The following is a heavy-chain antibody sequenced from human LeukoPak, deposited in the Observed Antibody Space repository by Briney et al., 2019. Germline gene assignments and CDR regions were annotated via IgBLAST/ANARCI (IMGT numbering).Heavy chain of an antibody. V-gene: IGHV4-38-2*02. CDR1: GYSISSGYY. Sequence: PSETLSLTCTVSGYSISSGYYWGWIRQPPGKWLEWIGSIYHSGSTYYNPSLKSRVTISVDTSKNQFSLKLSSVTAADTAVYYCARIKAAAGPQEAFDIWGQGTMVTVSS. CDR3: ARIKAAAGPQEAFDI. D-gene: IGHD6-13*01. J-gene: IGHJ3*02. CDR2: IYHSGST.